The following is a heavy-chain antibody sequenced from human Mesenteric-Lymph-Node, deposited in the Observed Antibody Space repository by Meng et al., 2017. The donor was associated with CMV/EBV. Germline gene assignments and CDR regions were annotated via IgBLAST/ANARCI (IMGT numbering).Heavy chain of an antibody. CDR2: ISSVGTYI. CDR3: ARERGGNLVATRLDFDL. V-gene: IGHV3-21*01. J-gene: IGHJ2*01. D-gene: IGHD5-12*01. CDR1: GFKLNDYR. Sequence: GGSLRLSCVGSGFKLNDYRMNWVRQAPGKGLEWVSSISSVGTYISYADSAKGRFTISRDNAKNSLYLEINALRAEDTAIYYCARERGGNLVATRLDFDLWGRGTLVTVSS.